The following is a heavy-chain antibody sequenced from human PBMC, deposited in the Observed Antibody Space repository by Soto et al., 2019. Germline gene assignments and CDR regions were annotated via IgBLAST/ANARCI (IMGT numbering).Heavy chain of an antibody. CDR2: MNPNSGNA. J-gene: IGHJ4*02. D-gene: IGHD3-22*01. Sequence: QVQLVQSGAEVKKPGASVKVSCKASGYTFTSYDINWVRQATGQGLEWMGWMNPNSGNAGYAQKFQGRVTMTRNTSISTAYMELSSLRSEDTAVYYCARADYYDRSGYLLPCGYWGQGTLVTVSS. CDR1: GYTFTSYD. CDR3: ARADYYDRSGYLLPCGY. V-gene: IGHV1-8*01.